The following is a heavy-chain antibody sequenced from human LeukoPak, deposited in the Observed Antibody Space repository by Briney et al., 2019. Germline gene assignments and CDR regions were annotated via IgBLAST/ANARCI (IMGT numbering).Heavy chain of an antibody. V-gene: IGHV3-33*01. Sequence: GRSLRLSCAASGFTFSTYGMHWVRQAPGKGLEWVAGIRYDGSLQLYADSAKGRFTISRDNAKNTVYLQMNSLRAEDAAVYYCARDRDTSSHFSWFDPWGQGTQVTVSS. CDR1: GFTFSTYG. CDR3: ARDRDTSSHFSWFDP. D-gene: IGHD6-13*01. J-gene: IGHJ5*02. CDR2: IRYDGSLQ.